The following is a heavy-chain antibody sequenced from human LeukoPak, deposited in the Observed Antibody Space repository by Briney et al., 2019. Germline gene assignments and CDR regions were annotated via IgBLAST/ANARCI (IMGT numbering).Heavy chain of an antibody. J-gene: IGHJ4*02. D-gene: IGHD2-2*01. CDR3: ARLIVVPAASSGADY. V-gene: IGHV3-48*04. CDR2: ISSSSSTI. Sequence: GGSLRLSCAASGFTFSSYSMNWVRQAPGKGLEWVSYISSSSSTIYYADSVKGRFTISRDNAKNSLYLQMNSLRAEDTAVYYCARLIVVPAASSGADYWGQGTLVTVSS. CDR1: GFTFSSYS.